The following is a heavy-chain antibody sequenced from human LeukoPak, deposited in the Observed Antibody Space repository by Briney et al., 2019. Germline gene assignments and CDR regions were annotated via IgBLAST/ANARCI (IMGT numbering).Heavy chain of an antibody. V-gene: IGHV3-30*18. CDR3: AKDFPSSPDAFDI. Sequence: GGSLRLSCAASGFTFSSYGMHWVRQAPGKGLEWVAVISYDGSNKYYADSVKGRFTISRGNSKNTLYLQMNSLRAEDTAVYYCAKDFPSSPDAFDIWGQGTMVTVSS. CDR2: ISYDGSNK. J-gene: IGHJ3*02. CDR1: GFTFSSYG.